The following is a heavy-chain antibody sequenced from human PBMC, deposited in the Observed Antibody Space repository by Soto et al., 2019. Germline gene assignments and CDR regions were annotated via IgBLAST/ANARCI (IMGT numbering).Heavy chain of an antibody. CDR1: GFTFSNYA. V-gene: IGHV3-23*01. CDR2: ISGSGGST. J-gene: IGHJ4*02. Sequence: HPGGSLRLSCAASGFTFSNYAMNWARQAPGKGLEWVSAISGSGGSTYYADSVKGRFTISRDNSKNTLYLQMNSLRAEDTAVYYCAKAPVEVPDYFDYWGQGTLVTVSS. CDR3: AKAPVEVPDYFDY. D-gene: IGHD3-10*01.